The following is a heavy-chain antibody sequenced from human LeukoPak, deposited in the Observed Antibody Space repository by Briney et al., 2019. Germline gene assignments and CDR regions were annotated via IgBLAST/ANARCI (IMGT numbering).Heavy chain of an antibody. CDR3: ARDLLPNSGDDY. J-gene: IGHJ4*02. V-gene: IGHV3-30-3*01. CDR2: ISYDGSNK. CDR1: GFTFSSYA. D-gene: IGHD1-26*01. Sequence: GSLRLSCAASGFTFSSYAMHWVRQAPGKGLEWVAVISYDGSNKYYADSVKGRFTISRDNSKNTLYLQMNNLRAEDTAVYYCARDLLPNSGDDYWGQGTLVTVSS.